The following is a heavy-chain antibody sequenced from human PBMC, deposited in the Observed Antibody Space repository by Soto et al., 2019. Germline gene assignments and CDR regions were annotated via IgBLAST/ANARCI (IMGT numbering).Heavy chain of an antibody. CDR3: ARFRAPRRQLISLSFHI. CDR1: GGSISSYY. CDR2: IYTSGST. D-gene: IGHD6-6*01. J-gene: IGHJ3*02. V-gene: IGHV4-4*07. Sequence: ASETLSLTCTVSGGSISSYYWSWIRQPAGKGLEWIGRIYTSGSTNYNPSLKSRVTMSVDTSKNQFSLKLSSVTAADTAIYYCARFRAPRRQLISLSFHIWGLGTLVTVSS.